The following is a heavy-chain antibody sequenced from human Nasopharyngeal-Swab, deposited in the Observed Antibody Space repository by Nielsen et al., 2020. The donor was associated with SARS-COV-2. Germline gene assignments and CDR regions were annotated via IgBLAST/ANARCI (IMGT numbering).Heavy chain of an antibody. CDR3: AKESSTYYYDY. CDR1: GFTFRNHG. J-gene: IGHJ4*02. D-gene: IGHD2-2*01. Sequence: LSLTCAASGFTFRNHGMHWVRQAPGKGLEWVGIITSGGRTQVYADSVEGRFTISRDDPENTLYLHMSSLRPEDTAIYYCAKESSTYYYDYWGQGTLVTVSS. V-gene: IGHV3-30*18. CDR2: ITSGGRTQ.